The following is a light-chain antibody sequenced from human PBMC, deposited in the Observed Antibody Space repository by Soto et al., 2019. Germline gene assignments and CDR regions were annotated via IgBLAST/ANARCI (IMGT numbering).Light chain of an antibody. V-gene: IGLV2-14*01. CDR2: EVR. J-gene: IGLJ3*02. CDR3: ASYSHTTTGV. Sequence: QSVLTQPASVSASPGQSITISCTGTSADVASFDYVSWYQQHPGKAPRLIIYEVRNRPSGVSNRFSGSQSGNTASLTISGLQAEDEADYYCASYSHTTTGVFGGGTKLTVL. CDR1: SADVASFDY.